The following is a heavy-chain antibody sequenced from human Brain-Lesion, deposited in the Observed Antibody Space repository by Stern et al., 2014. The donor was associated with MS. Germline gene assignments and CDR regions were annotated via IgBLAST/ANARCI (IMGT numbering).Heavy chain of an antibody. Sequence: EVQLVEYGGGLVQPGGSLTISCTAAGFTFGNYWMTWVRQAPGKGLEGVANIKEDGTEKNYVDSVKGRFTISRDNARNSLYLQMNSLRVEDTALYYCARVYNTIYGIVTQRGSGMDVWGQGTTVIVSS. CDR1: GFTFGNYW. V-gene: IGHV3-7*01. CDR2: IKEDGTEK. CDR3: ARVYNTIYGIVTQRGSGMDV. D-gene: IGHD3-3*01. J-gene: IGHJ6*02.